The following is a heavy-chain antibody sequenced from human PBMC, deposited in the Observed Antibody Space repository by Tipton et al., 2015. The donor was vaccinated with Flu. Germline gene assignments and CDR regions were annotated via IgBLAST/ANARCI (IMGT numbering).Heavy chain of an antibody. CDR2: ISAYTGNT. D-gene: IGHD2-2*01. CDR1: GYTFTSYG. Sequence: QSGPEVKKPGASVKVSCKASGYTFTSYGISWVRQAPGQGLEWMGWISAYTGNTNYARSFQGRVTMTTDPSTSTAYMELRSLKSDDTVIYFCARDMPQGIVVIPPAMRLGDWGQGALVTLSS. CDR3: ARDMPQGIVVIPPAMRLGD. V-gene: IGHV1-18*01. J-gene: IGHJ4*02.